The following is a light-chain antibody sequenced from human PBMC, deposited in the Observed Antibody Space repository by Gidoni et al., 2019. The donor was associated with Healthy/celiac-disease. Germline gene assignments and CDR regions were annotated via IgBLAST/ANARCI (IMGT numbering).Light chain of an antibody. Sequence: QSVLTQPPSVSGAPGPRVTISCTGSSSNIGAGYDVPWYQQLPGTAPKLLIYGNSNRPSGVPDRFSGSKSGTSASLAITGLQAEDEADYYCQSYDSSLSGGVVFGGGTKLTVL. CDR3: QSYDSSLSGGVV. CDR2: GNS. V-gene: IGLV1-40*01. CDR1: SSNIGAGYD. J-gene: IGLJ2*01.